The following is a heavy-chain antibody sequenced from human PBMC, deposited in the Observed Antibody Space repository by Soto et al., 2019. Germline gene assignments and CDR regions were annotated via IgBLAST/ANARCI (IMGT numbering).Heavy chain of an antibody. CDR1: GFTFSSYS. CDR2: ISSSSSTI. CDR3: ARDGVNSNYLDYYYYYGMDV. Sequence: GGSLRLSCAASGFTFSSYSMNWVRQAPGKGLEWVSYISSSSSTIYYADSVKDRFTISRDNAKNSLYLQMNSLRAEDTAVYYCARDGVNSNYLDYYYYYGMDVWGQGTTVTVSS. V-gene: IGHV3-48*04. J-gene: IGHJ6*02. D-gene: IGHD4-4*01.